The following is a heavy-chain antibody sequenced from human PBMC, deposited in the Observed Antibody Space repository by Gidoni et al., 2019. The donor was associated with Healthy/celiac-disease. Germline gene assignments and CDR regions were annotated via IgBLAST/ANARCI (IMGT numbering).Heavy chain of an antibody. D-gene: IGHD4-17*01. Sequence: QVQLVQSGAEVKKPGASVKVSCKASGYTFTGYYMHWVRQAPGQGLEWMGWINPNSGGTNYAQKFQGWVTMTRDTSISTAYMELSRLRSDDTAVYYCARGTIKTTVINSAIYYYYGMDVWGQGTTVTVSS. J-gene: IGHJ6*02. CDR1: GYTFTGYY. V-gene: IGHV1-2*04. CDR2: INPNSGGT. CDR3: ARGTIKTTVINSAIYYYYGMDV.